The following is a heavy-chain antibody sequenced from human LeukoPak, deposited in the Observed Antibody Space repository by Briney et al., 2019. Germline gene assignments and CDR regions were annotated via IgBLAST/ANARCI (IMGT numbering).Heavy chain of an antibody. J-gene: IGHJ4*02. CDR3: ARAAYPWYFDY. D-gene: IGHD2-2*01. CDR2: TYNSGTTI. V-gene: IGHV3-11*04. Sequence: PGGSLRLSCAASGFTFSDYYMSWIRQAPGQGLECISYTYNSGTTIFYADSVKGRFTISRDNAKTSLYLQMNSLRAEDTAVYYCARAAYPWYFDYWGQGTLVTVSS. CDR1: GFTFSDYY.